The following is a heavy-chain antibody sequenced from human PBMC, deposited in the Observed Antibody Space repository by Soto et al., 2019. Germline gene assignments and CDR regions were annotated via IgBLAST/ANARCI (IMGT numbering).Heavy chain of an antibody. CDR1: GYSFTIYC. V-gene: IGHV5-10-1*01. D-gene: IGHD6-13*01. J-gene: IGHJ6*02. Sequence: GESLKISWKGPGYSFTIYCISLVRQIPGKGLEWMGRIDPSDSYTNYSPSFQGHVTISADKSISTAYLQWRSLKASDTAMYYCARQAGYSKHYGMDVWGQGTTVTVSS. CDR3: ARQAGYSKHYGMDV. CDR2: IDPSDSYT.